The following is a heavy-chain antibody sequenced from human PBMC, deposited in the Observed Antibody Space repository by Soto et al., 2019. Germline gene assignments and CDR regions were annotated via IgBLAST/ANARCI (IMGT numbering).Heavy chain of an antibody. D-gene: IGHD1-7*01. V-gene: IGHV4-30-2*01. CDR2: IYHSGGT. Sequence: SETLSLTCAVSGGSISSGGYSWSWIRQPPGKGLEWIGYIYHSGGTYYNPSLKSRVTISVDRSKNQFSLKLSSVTAADAAVYYCARARGTNYADYYYGMDVWGQGTTVTVSS. CDR1: GGSISSGGYS. J-gene: IGHJ6*02. CDR3: ARARGTNYADYYYGMDV.